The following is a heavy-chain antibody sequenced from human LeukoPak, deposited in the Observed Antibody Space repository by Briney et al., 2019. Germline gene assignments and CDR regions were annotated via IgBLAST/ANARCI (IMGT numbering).Heavy chain of an antibody. CDR2: IRSKAYGGTT. D-gene: IGHD3-10*01. CDR1: GFTFGDCA. CDR3: TRVNGAMVRGVGPGY. J-gene: IGHJ4*02. Sequence: GGSLRLSCTASGFTFGDCAMSWFRQAPGKGLEWVGFIRSKAYGGTTEYAASVKGRFTISRDDSKSIAYLQMNSLKTEDTAVYYCTRVNGAMVRGVGPGYRGQGTLVTVSS. V-gene: IGHV3-49*03.